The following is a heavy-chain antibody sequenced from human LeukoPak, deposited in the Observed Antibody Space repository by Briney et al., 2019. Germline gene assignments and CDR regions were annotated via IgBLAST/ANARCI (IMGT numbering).Heavy chain of an antibody. CDR1: GFTFSSYS. CDR3: ARDRIQLWNDAFDI. D-gene: IGHD5-18*01. CDR2: ISSSSSYI. V-gene: IGHV3-21*01. J-gene: IGHJ3*02. Sequence: KTGGSLRLSCAASGFTFSSYSMNWVRQAPGKGLEWVSSISSSSSYIYYADSVKGRFTISRDNAKNSLYLQMNSLRAEGTAVYYCARDRIQLWNDAFDIWGQGTMVTVSS.